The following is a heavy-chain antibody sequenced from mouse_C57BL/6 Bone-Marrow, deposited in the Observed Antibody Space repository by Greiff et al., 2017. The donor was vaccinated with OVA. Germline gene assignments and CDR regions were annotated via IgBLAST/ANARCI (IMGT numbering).Heavy chain of an antibody. CDR2: ISDGGSYT. CDR3: ARERVVAPDY. CDR1: GFTFSSYA. Sequence: EVHLVESGGGLVKPGGSLKLSCAASGFTFSSYAMSWVRQTPEKRLEWVATISDGGSYTYYPDNVKGRFTISRDNAKNNLYLQMSHLKSEDTAMYYCARERVVAPDYWGQGTTLTVSS. D-gene: IGHD1-1*01. V-gene: IGHV5-4*01. J-gene: IGHJ2*01.